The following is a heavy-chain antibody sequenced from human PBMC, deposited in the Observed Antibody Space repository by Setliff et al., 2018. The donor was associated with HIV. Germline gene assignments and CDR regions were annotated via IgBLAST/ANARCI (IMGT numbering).Heavy chain of an antibody. CDR1: GFAFSDYD. J-gene: IGHJ5*02. V-gene: IGHV3-13*01. D-gene: IGHD3-10*01. Sequence: ATSGFAFSDYDFHWVRQVTGEGLEWVSAIGTGGDTYYADSVKGRFTISRDNSKNTLYLQMNSLRAQDTAIYYCAKDPRGSMVRGLINYFDPWGQGTLVTAPQ. CDR3: AKDPRGSMVRGLINYFDP. CDR2: IGTGGDT.